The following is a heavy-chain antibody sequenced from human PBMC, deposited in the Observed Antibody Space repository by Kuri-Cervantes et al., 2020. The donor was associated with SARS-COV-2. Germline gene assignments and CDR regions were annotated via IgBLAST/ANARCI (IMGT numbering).Heavy chain of an antibody. J-gene: IGHJ4*02. V-gene: IGHV4-38-2*02. CDR2: IYHNGRT. D-gene: IGHD2-2*01. CDR1: GYSISSGYY. Sequence: SETLSLTCAVSGYSISSGYYWGWIRQPPGKGLEWIGSIYHNGRTDYNPSLKSRVTMSIDKSKNQFSLTLSSVTAADTAVYYCAREGYCSSTSCFEGDQDWGQGTLVTVSS. CDR3: AREGYCSSTSCFEGDQD.